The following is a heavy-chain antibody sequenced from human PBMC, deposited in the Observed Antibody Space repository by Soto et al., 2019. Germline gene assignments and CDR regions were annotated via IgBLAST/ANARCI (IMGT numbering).Heavy chain of an antibody. Sequence: EVQLLEAGGGLVQPGGSLRLSCAASGFTFSNYAMKWVRQAPGKGLEWVSCISASGVSATYADSVKGRFTISRDNAKNRVYLQMNGLRADDAAFYYGAKEVGGPDYPPAVWGQGTTVIVSS. CDR3: AKEVGGPDYPPAV. J-gene: IGHJ6*02. CDR2: ISASGVSA. CDR1: GFTFSNYA. D-gene: IGHD4-17*01. V-gene: IGHV3-23*01.